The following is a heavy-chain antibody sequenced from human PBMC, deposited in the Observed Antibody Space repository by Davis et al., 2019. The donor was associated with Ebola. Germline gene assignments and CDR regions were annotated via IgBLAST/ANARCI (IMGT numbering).Heavy chain of an antibody. V-gene: IGHV4-4*07. CDR3: AREEGYSGYDSYYYYYGMDV. CDR2: IYTSGSH. Sequence: MPSETLSLTCTVSGGSISNSYWRWIRQPAGKGLEWIGRIYTSGSHNYNPSLKSRVTMSVDTSKNQFSLKLSSVTAADTAVYYCAREEGYSGYDSYYYYYGMDVWGQGTTVTVSS. J-gene: IGHJ6*02. D-gene: IGHD5-12*01. CDR1: GGSISNSY.